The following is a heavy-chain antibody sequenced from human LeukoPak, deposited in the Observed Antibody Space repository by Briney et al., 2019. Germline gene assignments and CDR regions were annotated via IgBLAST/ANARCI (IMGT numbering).Heavy chain of an antibody. J-gene: IGHJ4*02. V-gene: IGHV3-23*01. Sequence: GVSLTLSCAASGFTFNSYVMSWVRQSPGKGLEWVTAVSGSGGNTLYAVSEEGGFPVSRDNSKNTLYLQMNSLRAEDTAVYYCAKGPSMMEVVPDYWGQGTLVTVSS. CDR2: VSGSGGNT. CDR1: GFTFNSYV. CDR3: AKGPSMMEVVPDY. D-gene: IGHD3-22*01.